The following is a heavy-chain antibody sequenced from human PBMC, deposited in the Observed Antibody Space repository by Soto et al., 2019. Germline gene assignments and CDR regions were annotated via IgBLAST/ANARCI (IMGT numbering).Heavy chain of an antibody. CDR2: IYPGNSDT. Sequence: GESLKISCKASGFTFTNYWIGWVRQMPGKGLEWMGIIYPGNSDTRYSPSFQGQVTISADKSITTAYLQWSSLKASDSAMYYCARPTRTYQSVFDYWGQGTLVTV. J-gene: IGHJ4*02. CDR3: ARPTRTYQSVFDY. V-gene: IGHV5-51*01. CDR1: GFTFTNYW. D-gene: IGHD2-2*01.